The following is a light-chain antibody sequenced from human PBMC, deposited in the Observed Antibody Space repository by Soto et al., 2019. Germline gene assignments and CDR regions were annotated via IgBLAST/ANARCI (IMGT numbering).Light chain of an antibody. CDR3: AARDDSLNGPV. V-gene: IGLV1-44*01. CDR2: SNH. CDR1: GSNIGSNT. J-gene: IGLJ2*01. Sequence: QSALTQPPSASGTPGQRVTISCSGGGSNIGSNTVNWYQQLPGTAPKLLVYSNHQRPSGVPDRFSGSKSGTSASLAISGLRSEDEADYYCAARDDSLNGPVFGGGTKLTVL.